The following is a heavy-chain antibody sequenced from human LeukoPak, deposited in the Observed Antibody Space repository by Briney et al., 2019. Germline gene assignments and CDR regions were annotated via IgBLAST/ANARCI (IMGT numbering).Heavy chain of an antibody. CDR3: ARDFGPYYFDY. CDR1: GGSISSGSYY. Sequence: SQTLSLTCTVSGGSISSGSYYWSWIRQPAGKGLEWIGRIYTSGSTNYNPSLKSRVTISVDTSKNQFSLKLSSVTAADTAVYYCARDFGPYYFDYWGQGTLSPSPQ. D-gene: IGHD3-3*01. J-gene: IGHJ4*02. CDR2: IYTSGST. V-gene: IGHV4-61*02.